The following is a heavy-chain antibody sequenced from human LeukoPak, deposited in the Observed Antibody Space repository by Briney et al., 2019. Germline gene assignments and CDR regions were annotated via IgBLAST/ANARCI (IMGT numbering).Heavy chain of an antibody. CDR2: IYYSGST. CDR1: GGSISSSSYY. J-gene: IGHJ4*02. CDR3: ARHMDGYNYYDY. Sequence: PSETLSHTCTVSGGSISSSSYYWGWIRQPPGKGLEWIGSIYYSGSTYYNPSLKSRVTISVDTSKNQFSLKLSSVTAADTAVYYCARHMDGYNYYDYWGQGTLVTVSS. D-gene: IGHD5-24*01. V-gene: IGHV4-39*01.